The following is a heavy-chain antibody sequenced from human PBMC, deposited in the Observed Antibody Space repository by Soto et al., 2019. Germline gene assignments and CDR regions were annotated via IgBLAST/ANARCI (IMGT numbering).Heavy chain of an antibody. CDR2: ITATDGNN. D-gene: IGHD4-4*01. Sequence: SLRLSCVASGFNFNAYAMGWVSQAPGKGLGWVASITATDGNNYYADSVRGRITISRDNSRYFLFLQMNGLRPEDSALYYCAKDEGSSSTVFAYCGQRALVTVSS. V-gene: IGHV3-23*01. CDR3: AKDEGSSSTVFAY. CDR1: GFNFNAYA. J-gene: IGHJ4*02.